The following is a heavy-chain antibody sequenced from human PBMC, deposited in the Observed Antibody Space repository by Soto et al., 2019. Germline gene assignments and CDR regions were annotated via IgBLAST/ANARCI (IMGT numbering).Heavy chain of an antibody. CDR1: GGSISSGGYY. CDR2: IYYSGST. CDR3: ARTYCSGGSCYPDY. Sequence: QVQLQESGPGLVKPSQTLSLTCTVSGGSISSGGYYWSWIRQHPGKGLEWIGYIYYSGSTYYNPSLKSRVTISVDTSKNQCSLKLSSVTAADTAVYYCARTYCSGGSCYPDYWGQGTLVTVSS. J-gene: IGHJ4*02. D-gene: IGHD2-15*01. V-gene: IGHV4-31*03.